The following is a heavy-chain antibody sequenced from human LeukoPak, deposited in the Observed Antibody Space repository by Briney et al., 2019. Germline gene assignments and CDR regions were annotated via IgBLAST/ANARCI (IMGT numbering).Heavy chain of an antibody. Sequence: GRSLRLSCAASGFTFSSYAMHWVRQAPGKGLEWVAVISYDGSNKYYADSVKGRLTISRDNSKNTLYLQMNSLRAEDTAVYYCARVFLYYYDSSGYRDAFDIWGQGTMVTVSS. D-gene: IGHD3-22*01. CDR3: ARVFLYYYDSSGYRDAFDI. CDR2: ISYDGSNK. J-gene: IGHJ3*02. CDR1: GFTFSSYA. V-gene: IGHV3-30-3*01.